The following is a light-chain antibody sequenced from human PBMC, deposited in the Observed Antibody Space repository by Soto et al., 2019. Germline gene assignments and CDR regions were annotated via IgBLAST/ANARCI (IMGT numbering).Light chain of an antibody. Sequence: DIVLTQSPLSLRVTPGKPSYLSCSSSHSLLHSNGYNYLDWYLQKPGQSPQLLIYDASNRATGIPDRFSGSGSGTDFTLTISRLEPEDFAVYYCQPYGSSPATVGQGTRLEIK. CDR3: QPYGSSPAT. CDR1: HSLLHSNGYNY. V-gene: IGKV2-28*01. J-gene: IGKJ5*01. CDR2: DAS.